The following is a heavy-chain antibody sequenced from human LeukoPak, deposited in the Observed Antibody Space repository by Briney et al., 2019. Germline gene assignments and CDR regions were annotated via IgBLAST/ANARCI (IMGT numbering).Heavy chain of an antibody. Sequence: GASVKVSCKASGYTFTSYGISWVRQAPGQGLEWMGWISAYNGNTNYAQKLQGRVTMTTDTSTSTAYMELRSLRSDDTAVYYCARALEFRIDYGDSAFDYWGQGTLVTVSS. V-gene: IGHV1-18*01. CDR2: ISAYNGNT. J-gene: IGHJ4*02. D-gene: IGHD4-17*01. CDR3: ARALEFRIDYGDSAFDY. CDR1: GYTFTSYG.